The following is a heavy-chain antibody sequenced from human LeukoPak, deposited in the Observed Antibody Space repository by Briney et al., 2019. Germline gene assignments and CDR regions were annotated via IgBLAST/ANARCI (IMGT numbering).Heavy chain of an antibody. V-gene: IGHV3-21*01. D-gene: IGHD3-22*01. Sequence: GGFLRLSCAASGFTFSSYSMNWVRQAPGKGLEWVSSISSSSSYIYYGDSVKGRFTISRDNAKNSLYLQMNSLRAEDTAVYYCASSSGYYLDYFQHWGQGTLVTVSS. CDR3: ASSSGYYLDYFQH. CDR1: GFTFSSYS. J-gene: IGHJ1*01. CDR2: ISSSSSYI.